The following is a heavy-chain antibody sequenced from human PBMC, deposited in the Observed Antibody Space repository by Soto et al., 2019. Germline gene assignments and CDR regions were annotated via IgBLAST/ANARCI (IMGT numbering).Heavy chain of an antibody. V-gene: IGHV4-31*03. CDR3: ARDCGGDCSHNPNTLGY. Sequence: QVQLQESGPGLVKPSQTLSLTCTVSNGSITSSGYYWNWIRQHPGKGLEWIGNIYYSGNTNYNPSLKSRVTISVDTSDQQFSLTLTSVTAADTAVYYCARDCGGDCSHNPNTLGYWGQGTLVTVSS. CDR2: IYYSGNT. CDR1: NGSITSSGYY. J-gene: IGHJ4*02. D-gene: IGHD2-21*02.